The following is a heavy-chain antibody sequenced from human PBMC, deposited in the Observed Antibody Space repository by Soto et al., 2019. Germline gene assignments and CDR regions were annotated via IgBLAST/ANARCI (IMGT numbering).Heavy chain of an antibody. J-gene: IGHJ5*02. Sequence: HVQLQQWGAGLLKPSETLSLTCAVDSGSFSTYYCSWTRQPPGKGLEWIGEIHPSGDTDYNPSLSNRVTISLDTSKTQFSLKLTSVTAAATVVYFCSRGTDPHKGGGPWGQGNLVSVSS. CDR2: IHPSGDT. CDR1: SGSFSTYY. CDR3: SRGTDPHKGGGP. V-gene: IGHV4-34*02. D-gene: IGHD3-16*01.